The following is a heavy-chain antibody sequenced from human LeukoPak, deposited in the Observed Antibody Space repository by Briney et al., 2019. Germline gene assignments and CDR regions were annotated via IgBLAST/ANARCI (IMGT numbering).Heavy chain of an antibody. CDR2: INPDGSST. J-gene: IGHJ4*02. V-gene: IGHV3-74*01. D-gene: IGHD3-9*01. CDR3: ARVGHLTGSAGY. Sequence: GGSLRLSCAAPGFTFSSYWMHWVRQAPGKGLVWVSRINPDGSSTSYADSVKGRFTVSRDNAKNSLYLQMNSLKAEDTAVYYCARVGHLTGSAGYWGQGTLVTVSS. CDR1: GFTFSSYW.